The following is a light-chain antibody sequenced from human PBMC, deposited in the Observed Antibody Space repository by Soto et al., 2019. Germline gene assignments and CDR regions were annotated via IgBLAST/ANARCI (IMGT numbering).Light chain of an antibody. Sequence: PGERATLSCRASQSVSSSYLAWYQQKPGQAPRLLIYGASSRATGIPDRFSGSGSGTDFTLTISRLEPEDFAVYYCQQYGSSPRRFTFGHGTKVDIK. CDR2: GAS. CDR1: QSVSSSY. V-gene: IGKV3-20*01. J-gene: IGKJ3*01. CDR3: QQYGSSPRRFT.